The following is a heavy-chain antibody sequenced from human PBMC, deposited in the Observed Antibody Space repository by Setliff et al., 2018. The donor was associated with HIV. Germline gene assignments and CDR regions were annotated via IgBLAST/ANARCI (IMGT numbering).Heavy chain of an antibody. J-gene: IGHJ3*02. CDR3: ARDLSNYNFWSGYSTDAFDI. CDR2: ISAYNGNT. CDR1: GYTFTSYG. Sequence: GASVKVSCKASGYTFTSYGISWVRQAPGQGLEWMGWISAYNGNTNYAQKLQGRVTMTTDTSTSTAYMELRSLRSDDTAVYYCARDLSNYNFWSGYSTDAFDIWGQGTMGTVSS. D-gene: IGHD3-3*01. V-gene: IGHV1-18*01.